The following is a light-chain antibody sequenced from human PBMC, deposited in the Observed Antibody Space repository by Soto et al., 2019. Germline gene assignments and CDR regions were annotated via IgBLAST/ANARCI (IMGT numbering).Light chain of an antibody. J-gene: IGLJ2*01. V-gene: IGLV2-14*01. CDR3: SSYTSSSTVV. CDR1: SSDVGNYNY. Sequence: QSVLTQPASVSGSPGQSITISCTGTSSDVGNYNYVSWYKQHSGKAPKLMIYDVSYRPSGVSNRFSGFKSGNTASLTISGLQAEDEADYYCSSYTSSSTVVFGGGTKVTVL. CDR2: DVS.